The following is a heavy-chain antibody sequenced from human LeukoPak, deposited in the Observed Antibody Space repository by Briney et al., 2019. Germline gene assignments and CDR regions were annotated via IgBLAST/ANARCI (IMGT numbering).Heavy chain of an antibody. D-gene: IGHD5-24*01. V-gene: IGHV3-23*01. Sequence: PGGSLRLSCAVSGFIFSNYAMSWVRRAPGKGLEWVSCISGSGDATKYADSVMGRFTISRDNSKNTPSLQMNSLRAEDTAVYYCAKSDCSSDGCKLLNYWGQGTLVTASS. CDR3: AKSDCSSDGCKLLNY. CDR2: ISGSGDAT. J-gene: IGHJ4*02. CDR1: GFIFSNYA.